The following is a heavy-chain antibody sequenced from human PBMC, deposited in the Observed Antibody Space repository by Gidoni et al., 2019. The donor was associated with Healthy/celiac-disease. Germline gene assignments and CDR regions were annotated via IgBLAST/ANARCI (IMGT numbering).Heavy chain of an antibody. CDR3: AKGGRYYYDSSAAPGDY. Sequence: QVQLVESGGGVVQPGRSLRLSCAASGFPFSSYGMHWVRQAPGKGLEWVAVISYDGSNKYYADSVKGRFTISRDNSKNTLYLQMNSLRAEDTAVYYCAKGGRYYYDSSAAPGDYWGQGTLVTVSS. J-gene: IGHJ4*02. V-gene: IGHV3-30*18. D-gene: IGHD3-22*01. CDR2: ISYDGSNK. CDR1: GFPFSSYG.